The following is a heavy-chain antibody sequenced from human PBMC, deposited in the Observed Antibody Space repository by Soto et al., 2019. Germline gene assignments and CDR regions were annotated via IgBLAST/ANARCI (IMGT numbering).Heavy chain of an antibody. CDR1: GGSISSYY. D-gene: IGHD3-9*01. CDR3: ARALLGGYGIFY. V-gene: IGHV4-59*01. CDR2: IYYSGST. J-gene: IGHJ4*02. Sequence: SETLSLTCTVSGGSISSYYWSWIRQPPGKGLEWIGYIYYSGSTNYNPSLKSRVTMTRDTSTSTVYMELSSLRSEDTAVYYCARALLGGYGIFYWGQGTLVTVSS.